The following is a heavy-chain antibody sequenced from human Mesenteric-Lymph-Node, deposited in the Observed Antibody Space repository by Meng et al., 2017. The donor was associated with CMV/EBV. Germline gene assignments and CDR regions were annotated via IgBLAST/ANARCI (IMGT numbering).Heavy chain of an antibody. CDR2: ISGSGGST. CDR3: AKKHGSGSYQFIDY. J-gene: IGHJ4*01. Sequence: GESLKISCAASGFMFSSYGLHWVRQAPGKGLEWVSAISGSGGSTYYADSVKGRFTISRDNSKNTLYLQMNSLRAEDTAVYYCAKKHGSGSYQFIDYWGQGALVTVSS. CDR1: GFMFSSYG. D-gene: IGHD3-10*01. V-gene: IGHV3-23*01.